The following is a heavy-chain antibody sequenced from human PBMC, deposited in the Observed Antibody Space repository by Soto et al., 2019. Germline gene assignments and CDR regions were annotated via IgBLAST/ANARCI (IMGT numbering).Heavy chain of an antibody. V-gene: IGHV3-23*01. Sequence: PGGSLRLSCAASGFTFSSYAMTWVRQAPGKGLEWVSAISGSGGSTYYADSVKGRFTISRDNSKNTLYLQMNSLRAEDTAVYYCAKWHLIVVVDSRNSVGAYFQHWGQGTLVTVSS. J-gene: IGHJ1*01. CDR3: AKWHLIVVVDSRNSVGAYFQH. D-gene: IGHD2-15*01. CDR2: ISGSGGST. CDR1: GFTFSSYA.